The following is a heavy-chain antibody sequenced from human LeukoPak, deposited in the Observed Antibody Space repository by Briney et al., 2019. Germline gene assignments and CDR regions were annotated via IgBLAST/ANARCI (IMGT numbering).Heavy chain of an antibody. V-gene: IGHV3-30*18. Sequence: PGGSLRLSCAASGFTFNSYGMHWVRQAPGKGLEWVAVISYDGSNKYYADSVKGRFTISRDNSKNTLYLQMNSLRAEDTAVYYCAKETGIYCSGGSCRHDAFDIWGQGTMVTVSS. D-gene: IGHD2-15*01. CDR1: GFTFNSYG. J-gene: IGHJ3*02. CDR2: ISYDGSNK. CDR3: AKETGIYCSGGSCRHDAFDI.